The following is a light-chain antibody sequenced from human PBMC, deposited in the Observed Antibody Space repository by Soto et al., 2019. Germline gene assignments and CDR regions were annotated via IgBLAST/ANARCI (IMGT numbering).Light chain of an antibody. V-gene: IGKV3-20*01. CDR2: GAS. CDR3: QQYGSSPAST. Sequence: EIVLTQSPGTLSLSPGERATLSCRASQSVSSSYLAWYQQKPGQAPRLLIYGASIRATGIPDRVSGSGSGTYFTLTISRLEPEDCAVYYCQQYGSSPASTFGQGTRLAIK. J-gene: IGKJ5*01. CDR1: QSVSSSY.